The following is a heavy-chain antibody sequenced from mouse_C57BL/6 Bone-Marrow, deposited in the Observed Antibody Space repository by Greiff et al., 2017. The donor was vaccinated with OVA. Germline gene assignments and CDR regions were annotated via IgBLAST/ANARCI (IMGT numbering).Heavy chain of an antibody. J-gene: IGHJ1*03. CDR3: ARGYGSSYVWYFDV. V-gene: IGHV1-85*01. D-gene: IGHD1-1*01. Sequence: QVQLQHSGPELVKPGASVKLSCKASGYTFTSYDINWVKQRPGQGLEWIGWIYPRDGSTKYNEKFKGKATLTVDTSSSTAYMELHSLTSEDSAVYFCARGYGSSYVWYFDVWGTGTTVTVSS. CDR2: IYPRDGST. CDR1: GYTFTSYD.